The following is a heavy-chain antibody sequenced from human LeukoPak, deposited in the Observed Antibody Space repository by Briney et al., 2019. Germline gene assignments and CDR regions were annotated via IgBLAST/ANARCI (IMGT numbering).Heavy chain of an antibody. CDR3: ARGYCDSAGCYVGWLDP. CDR2: ISYNGNT. Sequence: PSETVSLTCIVAGGTISNYYCSWILQSPGKGLEWNGYISYNGNTNYSPSLKSRVSMSVDTSKNQFSLKLRSATAAATAVYYCARGYCDSAGCYVGWLDPWGQGTLVTVSS. CDR1: GGTISNYY. J-gene: IGHJ5*02. V-gene: IGHV4-59*01. D-gene: IGHD2-2*01.